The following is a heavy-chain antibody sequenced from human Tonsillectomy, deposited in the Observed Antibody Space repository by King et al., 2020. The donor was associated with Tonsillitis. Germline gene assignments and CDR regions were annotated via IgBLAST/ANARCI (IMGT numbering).Heavy chain of an antibody. CDR2: ISVGGSTI. CDR3: ARVAATPYYYYMDV. Sequence: VQLVESGGGLVQPGGSLRLSCAASGFTFSSYEMNWVRQAPGKGLEWVSYISVGGSTIYYADSVRGRFTISRDNAKHSLYLQMNSLRAEDTAAYYCARVAATPYYYYMDVWGKGTTVTVSS. D-gene: IGHD2-15*01. J-gene: IGHJ6*03. V-gene: IGHV3-48*03. CDR1: GFTFSSYE.